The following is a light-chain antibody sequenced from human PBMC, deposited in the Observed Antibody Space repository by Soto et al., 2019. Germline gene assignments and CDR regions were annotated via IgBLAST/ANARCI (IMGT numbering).Light chain of an antibody. CDR2: AAS. CDR3: QQSYSTPRT. J-gene: IGKJ2*01. CDR1: QSISSY. Sequence: DIQMTQSPSSLSASVGDRVTITCRASQSISSYLNWYQQKPGKAPKLLIYAASSLQSGVPSRFSGSGSGTDFTLTISSLQPEDFATYYCQQSYSTPRTFGSGTKLEIK. V-gene: IGKV1-39*01.